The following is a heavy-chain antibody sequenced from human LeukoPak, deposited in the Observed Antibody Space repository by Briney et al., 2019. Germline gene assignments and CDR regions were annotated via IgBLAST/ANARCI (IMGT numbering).Heavy chain of an antibody. CDR2: ISDNGVRT. V-gene: IGHV3-23*01. Sequence: GGSLRLSCAASGFSFSSYWMSWVRQAPGKGPEWVSAISDNGVRTYYADSVKGRFTISRDNSKNTLYLQMNSLRAEDTAVYYCAKDNPIVVVVAALSFPDYWGQGTLVTVSS. CDR1: GFSFSSYW. D-gene: IGHD2-15*01. CDR3: AKDNPIVVVVAALSFPDY. J-gene: IGHJ4*02.